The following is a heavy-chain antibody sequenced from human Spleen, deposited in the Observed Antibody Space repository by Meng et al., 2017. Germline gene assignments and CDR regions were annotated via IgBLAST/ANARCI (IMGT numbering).Heavy chain of an antibody. CDR2: IDWDDDK. D-gene: IGHD3-22*01. CDR3: ARITGWYYYSSDHSFGY. J-gene: IGHJ4*02. Sequence: SGPTLVKPTQTLTLTCTFSGFSLSTSGMCVSWIRQPPGTALEWLALIDWDDDKYYRTSLKTRLTISKATSTNPVVLTMSNMDPVYTATYCCARITGWYYYSSDHSFGYWGQGTLVTVSS. V-gene: IGHV2-70*01. CDR1: GFSLSTSGMC.